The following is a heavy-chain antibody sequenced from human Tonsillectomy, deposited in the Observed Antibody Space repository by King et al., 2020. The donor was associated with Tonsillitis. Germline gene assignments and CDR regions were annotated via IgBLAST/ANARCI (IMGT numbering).Heavy chain of an antibody. CDR2: ISASCGST. V-gene: IGHV3-23*04. D-gene: IGHD4-11*01. Sequence: VQLVESGGGLVQPGGSLRLSCAASGFSFSNYAMNWVRQAPGKGLEWVSGISASCGSTYYADSVKGRFTISRDNSKNTLYLQMNSLRAEDTAVYYCAKAAYTYYYYYMDVWGTGTTVTVSS. CDR1: GFSFSNYA. CDR3: AKAAYTYYYYYMDV. J-gene: IGHJ6*03.